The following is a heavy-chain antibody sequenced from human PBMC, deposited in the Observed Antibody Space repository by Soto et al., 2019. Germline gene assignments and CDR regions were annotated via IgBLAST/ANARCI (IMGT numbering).Heavy chain of an antibody. CDR1: GFTVSSNY. D-gene: IGHD4-4*01. CDR2: IYSGGST. CDR3: ARMGDSNYAPWYYYYYYMDV. J-gene: IGHJ6*03. V-gene: IGHV3-53*04. Sequence: GGSLRLSCAASGFTVSSNYMSWVRQAPGKGLEWVSVIYSGGSTYYADSVKGRFTISRHNSKNTLYLQMNSLRAEDTAVYYCARMGDSNYAPWYYYYYYMDVWGKGTTVTVSS.